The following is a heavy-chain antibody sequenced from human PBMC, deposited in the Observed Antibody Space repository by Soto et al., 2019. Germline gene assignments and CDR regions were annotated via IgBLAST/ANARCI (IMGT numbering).Heavy chain of an antibody. CDR3: ARDASVGTGWFAP. CDR1: GHSISSGYF. CDR2: IYYGGTA. Sequence: PSETLSLTCAVSGHSISSGYFWGWLRQPPGKGLEWIGSIYYGGTAYYNPSLKSRVTISLDMSKNQFSLSLSSVTAADTAFYYCARDASVGTGWFAPWGQGTLVTVSS. J-gene: IGHJ5*02. D-gene: IGHD1-1*01. V-gene: IGHV4-38-2*02.